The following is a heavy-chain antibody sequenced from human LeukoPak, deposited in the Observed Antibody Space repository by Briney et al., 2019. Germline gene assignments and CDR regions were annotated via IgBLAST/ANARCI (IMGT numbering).Heavy chain of an antibody. D-gene: IGHD6-13*01. J-gene: IGHJ4*02. CDR2: IRYDGSNK. CDR1: GFTFSSYG. CDR3: ARSPYRGGSSWTEFDY. V-gene: IGHV3-30*02. Sequence: GGSLRLSCAASGFTFSSYGMHWVRQAPGKGLEWVAFIRYDGSNKYYADSVKGRFTISRDNSKNTLYLQMNSLRAEDTAVYYCARSPYRGGSSWTEFDYWGQGTLVTVSS.